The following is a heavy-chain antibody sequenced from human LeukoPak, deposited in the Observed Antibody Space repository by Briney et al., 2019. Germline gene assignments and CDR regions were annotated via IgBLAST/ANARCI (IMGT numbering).Heavy chain of an antibody. Sequence: SETLSLTCAVYGGSFSGYYWSWIRQPPGKGLEWIGEINHSGSTNYNPSLKSRVTISVDTSKNKYSLKLSSVTAADTAVYYCARGLGVVVAATNNWFDPWGQGTLVTVSS. V-gene: IGHV4-34*01. CDR2: INHSGST. CDR3: ARGLGVVVAATNNWFDP. J-gene: IGHJ5*02. CDR1: GGSFSGYY. D-gene: IGHD2-15*01.